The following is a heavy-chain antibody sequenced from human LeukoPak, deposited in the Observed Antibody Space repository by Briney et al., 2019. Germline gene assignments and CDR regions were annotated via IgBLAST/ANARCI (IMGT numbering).Heavy chain of an antibody. CDR1: GFTFSNYG. Sequence: GGSLRLSCEVSGFTFSNYGMHWVRQAPGKGLEWVALIWYDGRTKFHADSVKGRFTTSRDNSANTLYLQMSSLRVEDSAVYYCAREWGRIAVAGGPGFWGQGALVTVSS. CDR2: IWYDGRTK. J-gene: IGHJ4*02. V-gene: IGHV3-33*01. CDR3: AREWGRIAVAGGPGF. D-gene: IGHD6-19*01.